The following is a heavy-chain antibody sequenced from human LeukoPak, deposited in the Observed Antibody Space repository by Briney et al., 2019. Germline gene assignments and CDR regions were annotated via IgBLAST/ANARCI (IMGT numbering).Heavy chain of an antibody. CDR1: GGTISSYY. CDR3: ARWYGSGWAFDY. V-gene: IGHV4-59*08. D-gene: IGHD6-19*01. CDR2: IHYSGST. Sequence: SETLSLTCTVSGGTISSYYWNWIRQPPGKGLEWIGYIHYSGSTKYNPSLKSRVTISVDTSKNQFSLKLSSVTAADTAVYYCARWYGSGWAFDYWGQGTLVTVSS. J-gene: IGHJ4*02.